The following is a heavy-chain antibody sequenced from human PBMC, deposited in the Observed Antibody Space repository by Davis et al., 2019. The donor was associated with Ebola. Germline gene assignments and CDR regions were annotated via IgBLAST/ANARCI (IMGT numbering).Heavy chain of an antibody. CDR1: GFTFAFSGYT. D-gene: IGHD1-1*01. CDR3: VRWKIGHEYIDY. CDR2: IYESGKKL. V-gene: IGHV3-23*05. Sequence: GESLKISCEASGFTFAFSGYTMCWVRQAPGQGLEWVSGIYESGKKLYYADSVNGRFTVSRDNSENTLSLQMNSLRVEDTAVYYCVRWKIGHEYIDYWGQGTLVTVSS. J-gene: IGHJ4*02.